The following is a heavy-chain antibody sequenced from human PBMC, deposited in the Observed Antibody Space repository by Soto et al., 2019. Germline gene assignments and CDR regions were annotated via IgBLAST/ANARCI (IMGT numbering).Heavy chain of an antibody. V-gene: IGHV3-48*01. J-gene: IGHJ4*02. CDR1: GFTFSSYS. CDR3: ARDYMTTVTTVDY. CDR2: ISSSSSTI. D-gene: IGHD4-17*01. Sequence: EVQLVESGGGLVQPGGSLRLSCAASGFTFSSYSMNWVRQAPGKGLEWVSYISSSSSTIYYADSVKGRFTISGDNAKNSLYLQMNSLRAEDTAVYYCARDYMTTVTTVDYWGQGTLVTVSS.